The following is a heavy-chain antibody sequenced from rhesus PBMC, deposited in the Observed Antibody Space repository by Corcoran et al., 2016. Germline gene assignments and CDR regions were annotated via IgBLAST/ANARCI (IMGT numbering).Heavy chain of an antibody. CDR3: ARDQGGYSYGYFDC. CDR1: GDSVSSSNW. CDR2: IKGSSGST. Sequence: QVQLQESGPGLVKPSETLSLTCAVSGDSVSSSNWWSWIRQPPGKGLEWNGYIKGSSGSTYYNPSLKSRVTISTDPSKNQFSLKLSSVTAADTAVYYCARDQGGYSYGYFDCWGQGVLVTVSS. J-gene: IGHJ4*01. D-gene: IGHD5-36*01. V-gene: IGHV4-65*01.